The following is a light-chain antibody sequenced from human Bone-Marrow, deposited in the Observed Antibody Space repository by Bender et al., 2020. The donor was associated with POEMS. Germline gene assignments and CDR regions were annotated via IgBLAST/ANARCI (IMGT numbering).Light chain of an antibody. Sequence: SYELTQPPSVSVSPGQTATITCSGHRLGEKYVCWLQRKPGQSPVLLIHRTANLPSGIPERFSGSNSGNTATLTISETQAVDEAEYYCQAWDSDTPFFGGGTKLTVL. CDR3: QAWDSDTPF. J-gene: IGLJ2*01. CDR2: RTA. V-gene: IGLV3-1*01. CDR1: RLGEKY.